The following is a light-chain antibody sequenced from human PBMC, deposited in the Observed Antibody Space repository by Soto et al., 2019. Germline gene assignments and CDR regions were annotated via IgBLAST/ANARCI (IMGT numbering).Light chain of an antibody. Sequence: QSVLTQPPSVSAAPGQKVTISCSGTRSNIGNNYVSWYQHFPGTAPKLLIYDNDKRPSGIPDRFSGSKSGPSATLGITGLQTGDEADYYCVTWDGSLTAVVFGGGTQLTVL. J-gene: IGLJ2*01. CDR2: DND. CDR1: RSNIGNNY. CDR3: VTWDGSLTAVV. V-gene: IGLV1-51*01.